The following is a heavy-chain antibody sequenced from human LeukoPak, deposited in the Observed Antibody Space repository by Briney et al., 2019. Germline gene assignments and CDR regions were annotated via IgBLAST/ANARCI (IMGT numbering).Heavy chain of an antibody. V-gene: IGHV4-30-4*08. CDR1: GGSISSGDYY. D-gene: IGHD2-2*01. CDR2: IYYSGST. CDR3: ARQSYCSSTSCPRRDYYYNYMDV. J-gene: IGHJ6*03. Sequence: SQTLSLTCTVSGGSISSGDYYWSWIRQPPGKGLEWIGYIYYSGSTYYNPSLKSRVTISVDTSKNQFSLKLSSVTAADTAVYYCARQSYCSSTSCPRRDYYYNYMDVWGKGTTVTVSS.